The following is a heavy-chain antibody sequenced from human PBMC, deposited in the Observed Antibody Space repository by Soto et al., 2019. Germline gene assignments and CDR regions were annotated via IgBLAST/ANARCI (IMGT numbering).Heavy chain of an antibody. Sequence: QVQLVQSGAEVKKPGSSVKVSSKASGGTFSSYAISWVRQAPGQGPEWMGGIIPIFGTANYAQKFQGRVTITADESTSTAYMELSSLRSEDTAVYCCARVRTVTTLGAFDIWGQGTMVTVSS. CDR1: GGTFSSYA. J-gene: IGHJ3*02. D-gene: IGHD4-4*01. V-gene: IGHV1-69*01. CDR3: ARVRTVTTLGAFDI. CDR2: IIPIFGTA.